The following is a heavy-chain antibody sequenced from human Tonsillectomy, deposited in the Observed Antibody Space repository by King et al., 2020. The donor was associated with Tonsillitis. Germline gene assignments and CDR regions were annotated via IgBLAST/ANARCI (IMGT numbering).Heavy chain of an antibody. CDR2: IRSKANSYAT. V-gene: IGHV3-73*01. CDR3: TSHLLAAVSFDY. J-gene: IGHJ4*02. Sequence: VQLVESGGALVQPGGSLKLSCAASGFTFSGSAMHWVRQASGKGLEWVGRIRSKANSYATAYAASVKGRFTISRDDSKNTAYLQMNSLKTEDTAVYYCTSHLLAAVSFDYWGQGTLVTVSS. D-gene: IGHD2-15*01. CDR1: GFTFSGSA.